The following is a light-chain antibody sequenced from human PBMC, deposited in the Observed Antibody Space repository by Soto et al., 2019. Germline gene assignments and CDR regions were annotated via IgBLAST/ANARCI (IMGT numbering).Light chain of an antibody. Sequence: ETVMTQSPATLSVSPGERATLSCRASQSVSSNLAWYQQKPGQAPRLLISGAATRATGIPARFSGSGSGTEFTLTISSLQSEDFAVYYCHQRQSWPRTFGQGTTVDIK. CDR3: HQRQSWPRT. CDR1: QSVSSN. CDR2: GAA. J-gene: IGKJ1*01. V-gene: IGKV3-15*01.